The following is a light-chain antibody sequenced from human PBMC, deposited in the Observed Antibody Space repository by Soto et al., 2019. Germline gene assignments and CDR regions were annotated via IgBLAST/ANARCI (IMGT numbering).Light chain of an antibody. CDR1: QSISSY. CDR3: QQGYTTPVT. Sequence: DIQMTQSPSSLSASVGDRVTITCRASQSISSYLNWYQHKPGKAPKLLIFAASSLQTGVPSGFGGSGSGTDFTLTISGLQPDDFATYYCQQGYTTPVTFGGGTKVEIK. V-gene: IGKV1-39*01. J-gene: IGKJ4*01. CDR2: AAS.